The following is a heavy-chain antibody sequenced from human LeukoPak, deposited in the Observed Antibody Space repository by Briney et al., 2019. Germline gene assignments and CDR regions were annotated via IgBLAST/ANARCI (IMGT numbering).Heavy chain of an antibody. D-gene: IGHD3-16*02. CDR2: INYGGRP. CDR3: ARVVDYDYVWGSYPNWFDP. Sequence: SETLSLTCSVSGYSIGSGYDWAWIRQPPGKGLEWIGSINYGGRPYFNPSLKSRVTISVDTSQNQFSLKMTSVTAADTAVYYCARVVDYDYVWGSYPNWFDPWGQGTLVTVSS. J-gene: IGHJ5*02. CDR1: GYSIGSGYD. V-gene: IGHV4-38-2*02.